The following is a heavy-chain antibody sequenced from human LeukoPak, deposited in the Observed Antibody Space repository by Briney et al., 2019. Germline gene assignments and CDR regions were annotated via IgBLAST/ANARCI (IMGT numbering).Heavy chain of an antibody. CDR2: ISAYNGNT. CDR1: GYTFTSYG. CDR3: ASVYNYGMDV. Sequence: GASVKVSCKASGYTFTSYGISWVRQAPGQGLEWMGWISAYNGNTNYAQKLQGRVTMTTDTSTSTVYMELSSLRSEDTAVYYCASVYNYGMDVWGQGTTVIVSS. V-gene: IGHV1-18*01. J-gene: IGHJ6*02.